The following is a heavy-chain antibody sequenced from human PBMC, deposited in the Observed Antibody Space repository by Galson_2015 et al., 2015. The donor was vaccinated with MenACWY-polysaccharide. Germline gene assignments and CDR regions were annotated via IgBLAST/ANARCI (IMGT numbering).Heavy chain of an antibody. V-gene: IGHV1-3*01. CDR3: ARHVIGGGLFDC. D-gene: IGHD2/OR15-2a*01. CDR1: GYTFSRYP. Sequence: SVKVSCKASGYTFSRYPIHWVRQAPGQRFEWMGWITGGNGDTKYSEKLQGRVSITKDTSANTVYMELSSLTYEDTAVVYCARHVIGGGLFDCWGQGTLVTVSS. J-gene: IGHJ4*02. CDR2: ITGGNGDT.